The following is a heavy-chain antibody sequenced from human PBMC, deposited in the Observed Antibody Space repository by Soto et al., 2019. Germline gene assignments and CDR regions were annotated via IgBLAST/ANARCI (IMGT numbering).Heavy chain of an antibody. D-gene: IGHD1-1*01. V-gene: IGHV1-18*01. CDR2: ISNFNGHT. Sequence: ASVKVSCKPSGYTFTSFPINWVRQAPGQGLEWMGWISNFNGHTKYAQNFQGRVTMTTDTSTSTVYMELRSLRSDDTAVYYCARDLRPLATTDTESWSWFDPWGQGPLVTVSS. J-gene: IGHJ5*02. CDR1: GYTFTSFP. CDR3: ARDLRPLATTDTESWSWFDP.